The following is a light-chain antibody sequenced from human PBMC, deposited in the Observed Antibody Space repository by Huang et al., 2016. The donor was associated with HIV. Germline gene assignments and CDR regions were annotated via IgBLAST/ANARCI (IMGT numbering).Light chain of an antibody. J-gene: IGKJ1*01. CDR2: WAS. V-gene: IGKV4-1*01. CDR1: QNLQYSSNNKNY. Sequence: DIVMTQSPDSLTVSLGERATIHCKSSQNLQYSSNNKNYLNWYQQKPGQPPKLLIYWASARESGVPDRFSGSGSGTNFTLNISSLQAEDVAVYYCQQYYSSLWTFGQGTKVEIK. CDR3: QQYYSSLWT.